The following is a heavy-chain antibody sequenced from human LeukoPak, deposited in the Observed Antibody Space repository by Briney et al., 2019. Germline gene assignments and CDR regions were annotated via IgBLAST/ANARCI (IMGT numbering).Heavy chain of an antibody. Sequence: SETLSLTCTVSGGSISRSRHYWGWIRQPPGKGLEWLGSIYYSGSPYYNPSLNSRVTISVDTSKHQFSLKLSSVTAADTAVYYCARVGYSSGWTDFDYLGQGTLGTGSS. D-gene: IGHD6-19*01. J-gene: IGHJ4*02. CDR1: GGSISRSRHY. V-gene: IGHV4-39*07. CDR2: IYYSGSP. CDR3: ARVGYSSGWTDFDY.